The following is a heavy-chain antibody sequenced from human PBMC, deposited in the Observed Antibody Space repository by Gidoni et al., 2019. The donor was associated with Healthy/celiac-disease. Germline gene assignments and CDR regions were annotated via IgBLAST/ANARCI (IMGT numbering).Heavy chain of an antibody. CDR1: GGSVSGYY. Sequence: QVQLQQWGAGLLKPSETLSLTCAVYGGSVSGYYWSWIRQPPGKGLEWIGEINHSGSTNYNPSLKSRVTISVDTSKNQFSLKLSSVTAADTAVYYCAREGGVVATPWSNWFDPWGQGTLVTVSS. CDR3: AREGGVVATPWSNWFDP. D-gene: IGHD5-12*01. V-gene: IGHV4-34*01. J-gene: IGHJ5*02. CDR2: INHSGST.